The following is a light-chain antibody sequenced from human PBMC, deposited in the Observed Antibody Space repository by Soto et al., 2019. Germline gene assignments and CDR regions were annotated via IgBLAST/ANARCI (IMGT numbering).Light chain of an antibody. CDR2: DTS. CDR1: QSVTSTY. CDR3: QQYGTSPIT. V-gene: IGKV3-20*01. J-gene: IGKJ5*01. Sequence: EIVMTQSPAPLSVSPGERATLSCRASQSVTSTYLAWYQQRPGQTPTLLISDTSIRATGIPDRFSGSGSGTDFTLAISRLEPEDFAVYYCQQYGTSPITFGQGTRL.